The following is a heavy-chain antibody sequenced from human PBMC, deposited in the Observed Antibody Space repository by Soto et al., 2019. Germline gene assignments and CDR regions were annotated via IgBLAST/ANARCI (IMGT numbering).Heavy chain of an antibody. CDR2: ISGSGGSP. D-gene: IGHD3-9*01. CDR3: AKDRSRYLDYFEPDY. V-gene: IGHV3-23*01. J-gene: IGHJ4*02. Sequence: GGSLRLSCVASGFTFSSYAMNWVRQAPGKGLEWVSGISGSGGSPYYADSVKGRFTISRDNSKNTVFLQMSSLRAEDTAVYYCAKDRSRYLDYFEPDYRAQRTPVTVSS. CDR1: GFTFSSYA.